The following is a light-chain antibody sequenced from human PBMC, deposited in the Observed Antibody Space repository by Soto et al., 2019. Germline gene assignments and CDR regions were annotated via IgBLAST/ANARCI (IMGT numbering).Light chain of an antibody. CDR3: QQSYCTTWT. CDR1: QGISTY. CDR2: AAS. J-gene: IGKJ1*01. V-gene: IGKV1-39*01. Sequence: DIPMTQSPSSLSASVGDRVTITCRASQGISTYLNWYQQKPGKAPKLLIYAASSLQSGVPSRFSGSGSETDFTHTVSSLQPEDFATYSCQQSYCTTWTFGQGTKVEIK.